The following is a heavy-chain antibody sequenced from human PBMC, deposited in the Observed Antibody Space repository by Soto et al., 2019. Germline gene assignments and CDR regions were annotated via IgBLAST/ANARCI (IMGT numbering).Heavy chain of an antibody. D-gene: IGHD6-13*01. CDR1: GGTFSSYT. CDR2: IIPILGIA. Sequence: QVQLVQSGAEVKKPGSSVKVSCKASGGTFSSYTISWVRQAPGQGLEWMGRIIPILGIANYAQKFQGRVTITADKSTRTAYMELSSLGSEDTAVYYCARGSWGRQQLAKNWFDPWGQGTLVTVSS. CDR3: ARGSWGRQQLAKNWFDP. V-gene: IGHV1-69*02. J-gene: IGHJ5*02.